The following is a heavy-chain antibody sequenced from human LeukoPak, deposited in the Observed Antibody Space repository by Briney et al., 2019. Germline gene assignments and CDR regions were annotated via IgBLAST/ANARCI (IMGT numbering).Heavy chain of an antibody. D-gene: IGHD1-26*01. Sequence: GGSLRLSCVVSGFIFSDYWMSWVRQAPGKGLEWVANIKQDGSDKHYADSVKGRFSISRDNAKNSVYLQMNSLRVEDTAVYYCARDPVEWELLLDYWGQGTLVTVSS. V-gene: IGHV3-7*01. CDR3: ARDPVEWELLLDY. CDR1: GFIFSDYW. J-gene: IGHJ4*02. CDR2: IKQDGSDK.